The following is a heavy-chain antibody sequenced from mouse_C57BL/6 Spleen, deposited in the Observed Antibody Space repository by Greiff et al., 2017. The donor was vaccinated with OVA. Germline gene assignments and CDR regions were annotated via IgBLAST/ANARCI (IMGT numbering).Heavy chain of an antibody. CDR1: GFTFSSYA. CDR3: ARDLGDSPSLGY. D-gene: IGHD2-13*01. V-gene: IGHV5-4*01. CDR2: ISDGGSYT. Sequence: EVKVVESGGGLVKPGGSLKLSCAASGFTFSSYAMSWVRQTPEKRLEWVATISDGGSYTYYPDNVKGRFTISRDNAKNNLYLQMSHLKSEDTAMYYCARDLGDSPSLGYWGQGTTLTVSS. J-gene: IGHJ2*01.